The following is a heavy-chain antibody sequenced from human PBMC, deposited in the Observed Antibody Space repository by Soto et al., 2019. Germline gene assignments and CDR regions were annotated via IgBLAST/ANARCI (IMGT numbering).Heavy chain of an antibody. CDR1: GCTFSSYT. Sequence: SVKVSCTASGCTFSSYTISWVRQAPGQGLEWMGRIIPILGIANYAQKFQGRVTITADKSTSTAYMELSSLRSEDTAVYYCARDGYCSGGSCYPTGLDLEVFDIWGQGTMVTVSS. V-gene: IGHV1-69*02. CDR3: ARDGYCSGGSCYPTGLDLEVFDI. J-gene: IGHJ3*02. D-gene: IGHD2-15*01. CDR2: IIPILGIA.